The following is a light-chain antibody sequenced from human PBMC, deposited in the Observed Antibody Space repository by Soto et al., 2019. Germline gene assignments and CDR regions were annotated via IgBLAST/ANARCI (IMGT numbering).Light chain of an antibody. V-gene: IGKV3-20*01. CDR1: QSVRSSY. Sequence: EIVLTQSPGTLSLSPGERATLSCRASQSVRSSYLAWYQQRPGQAPRLLIYAASSRATGITDRFSGSGSGTDVTLTISRLEPEVFAVYYCQQYGSSPPVTFGGGTKVESK. J-gene: IGKJ4*01. CDR2: AAS. CDR3: QQYGSSPPVT.